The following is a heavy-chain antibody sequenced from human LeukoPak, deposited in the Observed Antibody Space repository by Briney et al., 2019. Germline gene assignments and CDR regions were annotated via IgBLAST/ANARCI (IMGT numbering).Heavy chain of an antibody. CDR2: IIPNLGTT. CDR3: ATTNYGGGYQWGDFFDF. Sequence: EASVKVSCKASGGTSNSHAISWVREAPGQGLEWMGRIIPNLGTTNRAQNFQDRVTLTADKSTNTAYMKLTSLTSDDTAVYYCATTNYGGGYQWGDFFDFWGQGTLVTVSS. CDR1: GGTSNSHA. V-gene: IGHV1-69*04. J-gene: IGHJ4*02. D-gene: IGHD3-22*01.